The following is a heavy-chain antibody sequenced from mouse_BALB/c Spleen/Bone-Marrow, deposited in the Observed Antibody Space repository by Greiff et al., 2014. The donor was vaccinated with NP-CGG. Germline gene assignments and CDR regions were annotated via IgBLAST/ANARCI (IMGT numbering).Heavy chain of an antibody. D-gene: IGHD2-1*01. CDR1: GFNIKDTY. CDR3: AFIYYGYAMDC. Sequence: EVKLEESGAELVKPGASVKLSCTASGFNIKDTYMHWVKQRPEQGLEWIGRIDPANGNTKYDPKFQGKATITADTSSNTAYLQLSSLTSEDTAVYYCAFIYYGYAMDCWGQGTSVTVSS. J-gene: IGHJ4*01. CDR2: IDPANGNT. V-gene: IGHV14-3*02.